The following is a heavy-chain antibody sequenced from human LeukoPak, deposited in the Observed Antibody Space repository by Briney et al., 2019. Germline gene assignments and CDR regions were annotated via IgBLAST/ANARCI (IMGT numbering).Heavy chain of an antibody. CDR2: IIGGAGGT. J-gene: IGHJ4*02. Sequence: GGTLRLSRAASGFSFSSHGMSWVRQAPGKGLEWVSGIIGGAGGTYYADSVKGRFTISRDNAKNTLYLQMNSLRAEDTAVYYCAHGSMYQLDYWGQGTLVTVSS. V-gene: IGHV3-23*01. CDR3: AHGSMYQLDY. CDR1: GFSFSSHG. D-gene: IGHD2-2*01.